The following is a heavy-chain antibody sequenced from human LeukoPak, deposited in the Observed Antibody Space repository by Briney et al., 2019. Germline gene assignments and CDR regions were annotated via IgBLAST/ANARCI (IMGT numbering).Heavy chain of an antibody. CDR2: ISSGSTI. CDR1: GFTFSSYE. V-gene: IGHV3-48*03. CDR3: ARESIAVAGAPFDY. Sequence: GGSLRLSCAASGFTFSSYEMNWGRQAPGKGVEWVSYISSGSTIYNADSVKGRFTISRDNAKNSLYLQMNSLRAEDTAVYYCARESIAVAGAPFDYWGQGTLVTVSS. D-gene: IGHD6-19*01. J-gene: IGHJ4*02.